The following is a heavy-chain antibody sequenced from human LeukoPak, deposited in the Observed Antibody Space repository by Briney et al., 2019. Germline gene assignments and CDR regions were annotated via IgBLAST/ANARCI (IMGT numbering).Heavy chain of an antibody. D-gene: IGHD2-15*01. CDR1: GASIRRHY. J-gene: IGHJ4*02. CDR3: ARASLSIGGYSSFDY. V-gene: IGHV4-4*07. CDR2: IYQSGSNSENT. Sequence: SETLSLTCTVSGASIRRHYWSWIRQSAGKGLEWMGRIYQSGSNSENTNYNPSLESRITVAADTSNNQFSLTLSSVTAADTAVYYCARASLSIGGYSSFDYWGQGILVTVSS.